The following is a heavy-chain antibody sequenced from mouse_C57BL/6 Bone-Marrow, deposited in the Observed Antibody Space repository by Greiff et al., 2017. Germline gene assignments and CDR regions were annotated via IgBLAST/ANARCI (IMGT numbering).Heavy chain of an antibody. D-gene: IGHD2-3*01. CDR1: GYSITSGYY. J-gene: IGHJ3*01. CDR2: ISYDGSN. V-gene: IGHV3-6*01. Sequence: VQLKESGPGLVKPSQSLSLTCSVTGYSITSGYYWNWIRQFPGNKLEWMGYISYDGSNNYNPFLKNRISITRDTSKNQFFLKLNSVTTEDTATYYCARESYDGFAYWGQGTLVTVSA. CDR3: ARESYDGFAY.